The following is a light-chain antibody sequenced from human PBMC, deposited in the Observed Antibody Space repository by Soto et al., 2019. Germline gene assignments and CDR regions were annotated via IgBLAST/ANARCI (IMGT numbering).Light chain of an antibody. J-gene: IGKJ5*01. Sequence: IVLTHSPGTLSLSPREREKLYCRASQSVNSRLAWYQHKPGQAPRLLISGASSRATGIPDRFSGSGSATDFTLTISRLEPEDFALYYCQHYGRSPITFGQGTRLEIK. CDR3: QHYGRSPIT. CDR2: GAS. V-gene: IGKV3-20*01. CDR1: QSVNSR.